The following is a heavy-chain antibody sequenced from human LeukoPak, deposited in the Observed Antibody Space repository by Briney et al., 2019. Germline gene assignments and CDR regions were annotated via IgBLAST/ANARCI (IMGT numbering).Heavy chain of an antibody. D-gene: IGHD2-21*01. CDR1: GFSISSYA. V-gene: IGHV3-23*01. J-gene: IGHJ3*02. CDR2: VSGSGRGT. Sequence: GGSPRLSCATSGFSISSYAMSWVRQAPGKGLEWVAIVSGSGRGTYYADSVKDRFTVSRDFFTSTLYLNMTRLRAEDTAVYYCARAPRALTPNCGGDCSAGAFDIWGQGTMVTVSS. CDR3: ARAPRALTPNCGGDCSAGAFDI.